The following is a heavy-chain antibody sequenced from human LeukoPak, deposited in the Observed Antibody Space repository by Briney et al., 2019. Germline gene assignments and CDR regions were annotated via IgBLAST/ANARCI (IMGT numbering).Heavy chain of an antibody. CDR2: INHSGST. CDR1: GFTISSNY. CDR3: ARLWFGELVTDS. J-gene: IGHJ4*02. D-gene: IGHD3-10*01. V-gene: IGHV4-34*01. Sequence: GSLRLSCAASGFTISSNYMSWIRQPPGKGLEWIGEINHSGSTNYNPSLKSRVTISVDTSKNQFSLKLRSVTAADTAVYYCARLWFGELVTDSWGQGTLVTVPS.